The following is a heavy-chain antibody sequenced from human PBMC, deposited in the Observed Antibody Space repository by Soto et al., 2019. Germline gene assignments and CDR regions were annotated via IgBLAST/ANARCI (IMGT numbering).Heavy chain of an antibody. CDR3: GGGRHYGSGSYSIRSGFQYYFYIDV. Sequence: QVQLQQWGAGLLKPSETLSLTCAVYGASLSGYYWTWIRQSPGKGLEWIAEINESGSPNYSPSLKSRVTLSIVASNNQCCLTLRSVTAADTAVYYCGGGRHYGSGSYSIRSGFQYYFYIDVLGKGTTVTVSS. V-gene: IGHV4-34*01. D-gene: IGHD3-10*01. CDR2: INESGSP. CDR1: GASLSGYY. J-gene: IGHJ6*03.